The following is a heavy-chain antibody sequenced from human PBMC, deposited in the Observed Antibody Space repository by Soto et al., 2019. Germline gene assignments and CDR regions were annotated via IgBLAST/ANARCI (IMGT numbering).Heavy chain of an antibody. J-gene: IGHJ5*02. CDR2: ISYDGSNK. V-gene: IGHV3-30*03. Sequence: GSLRLSCAASGFTFSSYGMHWVREGPGKGLEWVAVISYDGSNKYYAGSVKGRFTISRDNSKNTLYLQMNSLRAEDTAVYYCASLGLELRYNWFDPWGQGTLVTVSS. CDR3: ASLGLELRYNWFDP. D-gene: IGHD1-7*01. CDR1: GFTFSSYG.